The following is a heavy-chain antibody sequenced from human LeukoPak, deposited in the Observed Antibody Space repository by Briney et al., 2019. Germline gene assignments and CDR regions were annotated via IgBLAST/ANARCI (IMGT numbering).Heavy chain of an antibody. CDR2: IYSGGST. J-gene: IGHJ5*02. Sequence: GGSLRLSCAASGFTVSSNYMSWVRQAPGKGLEWVSVIYSGGSTYYADSVKGRFTISRDNSKNTLYLQMNSLRAEDTAVYYCVKKRSWSSGWVDPLGQGTLVTGSS. D-gene: IGHD3-3*02. CDR3: VKKRSWSSGWVDP. CDR1: GFTVSSNY. V-gene: IGHV3-66*01.